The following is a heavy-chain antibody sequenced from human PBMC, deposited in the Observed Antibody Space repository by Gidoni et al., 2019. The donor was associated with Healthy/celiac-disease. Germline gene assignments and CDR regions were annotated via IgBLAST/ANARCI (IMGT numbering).Heavy chain of an antibody. CDR2: INHSGST. CDR3: ARAWNRELLPQIYFDY. CDR1: GGSFSGYY. D-gene: IGHD1-26*01. J-gene: IGHJ4*02. Sequence: QVQLQQWGAGLLKPSETLSLTCAVYGGSFSGYYWSWIRQPPGKGLEWIGEINHSGSTNYNPSLKSRVTISVDTSKNQFSLKLSSVTAADTAVYYCARAWNRELLPQIYFDYWGQGTLVTVSS. V-gene: IGHV4-34*01.